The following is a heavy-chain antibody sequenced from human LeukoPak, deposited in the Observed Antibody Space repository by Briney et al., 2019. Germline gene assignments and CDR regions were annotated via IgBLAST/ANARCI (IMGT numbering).Heavy chain of an antibody. J-gene: IGHJ4*02. CDR1: GYTFTSYD. Sequence: ASVKVSCKASGYTFTSYDIDWVQQATGQGLEWMGWMNPNSGNTGYAQNFQGRVTMTRNTSISTAYMELSSLRSEDTAVYYCARGPIVGATVANFDYWGQGTLVTVSS. CDR3: ARGPIVGATVANFDY. V-gene: IGHV1-8*01. CDR2: MNPNSGNT. D-gene: IGHD1-26*01.